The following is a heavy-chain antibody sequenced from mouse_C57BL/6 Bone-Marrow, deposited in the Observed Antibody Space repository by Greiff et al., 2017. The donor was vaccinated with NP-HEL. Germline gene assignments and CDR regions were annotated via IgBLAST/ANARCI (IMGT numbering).Heavy chain of an antibody. V-gene: IGHV14-2*01. CDR3: ARGSTVVATDYAMDY. CDR1: GFNIKDYY. J-gene: IGHJ4*01. CDR2: IDPEDGET. D-gene: IGHD1-1*01. Sequence: EVKLMESGAELVKPGASVKLSCTASGFNIKDYYMHWVKQRTEQGLEWIGRIDPEDGETKYAPKFQGKATITAETSSNTAYLQLSSLTSEDTAVYYCARGSTVVATDYAMDYWGQGTSVTVSS.